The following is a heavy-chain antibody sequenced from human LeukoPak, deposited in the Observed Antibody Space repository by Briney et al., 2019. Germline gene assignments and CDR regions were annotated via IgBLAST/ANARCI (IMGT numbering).Heavy chain of an antibody. CDR3: ARGGGVGRYCSSTSCHTHRFDP. D-gene: IGHD2-2*01. CDR2: INTDGSST. Sequence: PGGSLRLSCAASGFTFSSYWMHWVRQAPGKGLVWVALINTDGSSTTYADSVKGRFTISRDNAKNTLYLQMNSLRAEDTAVYYCARGGGVGRYCSSTSCHTHRFDPWGQGTLVTVSS. J-gene: IGHJ5*02. CDR1: GFTFSSYW. V-gene: IGHV3-74*01.